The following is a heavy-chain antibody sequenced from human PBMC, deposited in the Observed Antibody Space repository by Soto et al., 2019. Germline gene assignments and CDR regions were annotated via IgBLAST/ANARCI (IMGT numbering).Heavy chain of an antibody. J-gene: IGHJ4*02. CDR3: ARDYYDSSGSTPDY. D-gene: IGHD3-22*01. Sequence: GASVKVSCKASGYTFTSYDINWVRQATGQGLEWMGWMNPNSGNTGYAQKFQGRVTMTRNTSISTAYMELSSLRSDDTAVYYCARDYYDSSGSTPDYWGQGTLVTVSS. CDR1: GYTFTSYD. CDR2: MNPNSGNT. V-gene: IGHV1-8*01.